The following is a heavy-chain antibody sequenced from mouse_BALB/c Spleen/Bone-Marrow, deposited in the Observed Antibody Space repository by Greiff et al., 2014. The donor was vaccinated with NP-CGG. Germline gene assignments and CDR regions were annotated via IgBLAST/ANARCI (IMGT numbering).Heavy chain of an antibody. V-gene: IGHV1-80*01. CDR3: ARGGRLTGYYFDY. D-gene: IGHD4-1*01. CDR1: GYAFSSYW. Sequence: QVQLQQSGAELVRPGSSVKISCKASGYAFSSYWMNWVKQRPGQGLEWIGQIYPGDGDTNYNGNFKDKATLTTDKSSTTAYTQLSSLTSEDSAVYFCARGGRLTGYYFDYWGQGTTLTVSS. J-gene: IGHJ2*01. CDR2: IYPGDGDT.